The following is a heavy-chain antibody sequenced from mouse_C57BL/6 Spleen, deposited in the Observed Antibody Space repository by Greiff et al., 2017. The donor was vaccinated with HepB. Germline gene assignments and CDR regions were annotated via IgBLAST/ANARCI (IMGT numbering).Heavy chain of an antibody. V-gene: IGHV1-19*01. CDR3: APNYYGSSLPHWYFDV. CDR1: GYTFTDYY. CDR2: INPYNGGT. Sequence: VQLQQSGPVLVKPGASVKMSCKASGYTFTDYYMNWVKQSHGKSLEWIGVINPYNGGTSYNQKFKGKATLTVDKSSSTAYMELNSLTSEDSAVYYWAPNYYGSSLPHWYFDVWGTGTTVTVSS. J-gene: IGHJ1*03. D-gene: IGHD1-1*01.